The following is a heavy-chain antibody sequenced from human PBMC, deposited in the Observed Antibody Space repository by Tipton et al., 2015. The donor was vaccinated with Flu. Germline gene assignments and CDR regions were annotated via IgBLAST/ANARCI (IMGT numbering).Heavy chain of an antibody. CDR1: GGSISSYY. J-gene: IGHJ1*01. CDR3: ARYGTYDGSRYFQH. CDR2: IYYSGSA. Sequence: TLSLTCTVSGGSISSYYWSWIRQPPGKGLEWIGYIYYSGSANYNPSLKSRVTISVDTSKNRFSLELSSVTAADTAVYYCARYGTYDGSRYFQHWGQGTLVTVSS. D-gene: IGHD1-26*01. V-gene: IGHV4-59*01.